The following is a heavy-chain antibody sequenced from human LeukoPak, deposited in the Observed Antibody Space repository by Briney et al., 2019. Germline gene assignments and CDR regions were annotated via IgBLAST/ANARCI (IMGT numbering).Heavy chain of an antibody. CDR1: GFTFTSHW. CDR2: MNLDGSEK. V-gene: IGHV3-7*01. D-gene: IGHD2-8*01. Sequence: GGSLRLSCASSGFTFTSHWMSWVRQAPGKGLEWVARMNLDGSEKYYVDSVKGRFTISRDNAKTSLYLEMNSLRAEDTAVYYCARDATYCTNGVCYTRFDYWGQGTLVTVSS. J-gene: IGHJ4*02. CDR3: ARDATYCTNGVCYTRFDY.